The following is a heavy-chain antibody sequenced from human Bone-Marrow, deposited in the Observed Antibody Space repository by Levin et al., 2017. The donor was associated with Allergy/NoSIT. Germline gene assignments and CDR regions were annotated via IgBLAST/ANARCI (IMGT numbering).Heavy chain of an antibody. D-gene: IGHD5-18*01. CDR3: ARSGVETHLRLDP. Sequence: SQTLSLPCTVSGGSISSSYWSWIRQPPGKGLEWIGYIYDSGSTYYNPSLKSRVTISVDTSKNQFSLRLSSVTAADTAVYYCARSGVETHLRLDPWGQGTLVTVSS. V-gene: IGHV4-59*01. CDR1: GGSISSSY. CDR2: IYDSGST. J-gene: IGHJ5*02.